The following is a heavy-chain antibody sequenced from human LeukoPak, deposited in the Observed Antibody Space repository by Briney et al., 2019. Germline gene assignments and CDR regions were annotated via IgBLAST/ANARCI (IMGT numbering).Heavy chain of an antibody. CDR3: ARLGYCSSTSCSPEGYWFDP. CDR1: GGTFSSYA. J-gene: IGHJ5*02. CDR2: IIPIFGIA. V-gene: IGHV1-69*04. Sequence: SVKVSCKASGGTFSSYAISWVRQAPGQGLEWMGRIIPIFGIANYAQKFQGRVTITADKSTSTAYMELSSLRSEDTAVYYCARLGYCSSTSCSPEGYWFDPWGQGTLVTVSS. D-gene: IGHD2-2*01.